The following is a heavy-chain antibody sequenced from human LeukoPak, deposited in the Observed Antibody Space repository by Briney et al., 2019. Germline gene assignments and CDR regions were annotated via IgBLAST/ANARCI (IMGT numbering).Heavy chain of an antibody. Sequence: GESLKISCKGSGYSFTSYWIGWVRQMPGKGLEWMGIIYPGDSDTRYSPSFQGQVTISADKSISTAYLQWSSLKASDTAMYYCARHRGIVGATNHFRFPYYYYYMDVWGKGTTVTVSS. CDR1: GYSFTSYW. J-gene: IGHJ6*03. CDR2: IYPGDSDT. V-gene: IGHV5-51*01. D-gene: IGHD1-26*01. CDR3: ARHRGIVGATNHFRFPYYYYYMDV.